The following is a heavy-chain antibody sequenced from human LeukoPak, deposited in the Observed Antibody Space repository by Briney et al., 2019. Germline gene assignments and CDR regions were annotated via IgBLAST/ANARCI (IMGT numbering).Heavy chain of an antibody. Sequence: ISWVRQAPGQGLEWMGGIIPIFGTANYAQKFQGRVTITADESTSTAYMELSSLRSEDTAVYYCARVGYYGSSGYYEYWGQGTLVTVSS. J-gene: IGHJ4*02. V-gene: IGHV1-69*01. D-gene: IGHD3-22*01. CDR3: ARVGYYGSSGYYEY. CDR2: IIPIFGTA.